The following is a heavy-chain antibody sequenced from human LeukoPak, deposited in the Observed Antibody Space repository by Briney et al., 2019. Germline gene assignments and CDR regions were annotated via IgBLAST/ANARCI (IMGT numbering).Heavy chain of an antibody. J-gene: IGHJ4*02. CDR3: AGSIMITFGGVTLDY. CDR2: IYYSGST. CDR1: GGSISSGGYS. D-gene: IGHD3-16*01. V-gene: IGHV4-30-4*07. Sequence: SGTLSLTCAVSGGSISSGGYSWSWIRQPPGKGLEWIGYIYYSGSTYYNPSLKSRVTISVDTSRNQFSLKLSSVTAADTAVYYCAGSIMITFGGVTLDYWGQGTLVTVSS.